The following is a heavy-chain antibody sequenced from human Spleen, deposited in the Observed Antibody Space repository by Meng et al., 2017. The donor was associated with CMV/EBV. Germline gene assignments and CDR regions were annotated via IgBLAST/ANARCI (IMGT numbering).Heavy chain of an antibody. V-gene: IGHV1-18*01. J-gene: IGHJ4*02. CDR1: GYTFTIYG. CDR2: ISAYNGNT. D-gene: IGHD3-10*01. Sequence: VQLVPAGAEVKKPEASVNVSWKPSGYTFTIYGISWVRQAPGQGLEWMGWISAYNGNTNYAQKLQGRVTMTTDTSTSTAYMELRSLRSDDTAVYYCARDLGGDDWGQGTLVTVSS. CDR3: ARDLGGDD.